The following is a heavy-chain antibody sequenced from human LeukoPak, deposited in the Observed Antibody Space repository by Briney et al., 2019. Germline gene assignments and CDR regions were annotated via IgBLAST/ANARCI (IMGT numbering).Heavy chain of an antibody. V-gene: IGHV3-21*06. CDR1: GFTVSSNY. J-gene: IGHJ3*02. CDR2: ISSSSNYI. Sequence: GGSLRLSCAASGFTVSSNYMSWVRQAPGKGLEWVSSISSSSNYIYYADSVKGRFTISRDNAKNSLYLQLSNLRADDTAVYYCALGGNGAFDIWGQGTKVTVSP. CDR3: ALGGNGAFDI. D-gene: IGHD2-8*01.